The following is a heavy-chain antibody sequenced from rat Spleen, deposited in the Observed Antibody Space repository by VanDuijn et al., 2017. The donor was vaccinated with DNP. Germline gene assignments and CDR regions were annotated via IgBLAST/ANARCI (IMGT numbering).Heavy chain of an antibody. Sequence: EVQLVESGGGLVQPGRSLKLSCAASGFTFSNYGMAWVRQAPTKGLEWVASISTGGGNTYYRDSVKGRFTISRDNAKNTQYLQMDSLRSEDTATYYCATLSSSYIFGGWFAYWGQGTLVTVSS. V-gene: IGHV5S13*01. CDR1: GFTFSNYG. CDR2: ISTGGGNT. J-gene: IGHJ3*01. D-gene: IGHD1-2*01. CDR3: ATLSSSYIFGGWFAY.